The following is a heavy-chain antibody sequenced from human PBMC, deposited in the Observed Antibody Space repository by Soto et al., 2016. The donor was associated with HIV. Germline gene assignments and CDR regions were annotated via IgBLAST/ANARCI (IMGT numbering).Heavy chain of an antibody. CDR1: GFTFSSYW. V-gene: IGHV3-74*01. J-gene: IGHJ4*02. CDR3: ASGGVPCIWGSYRHDY. D-gene: IGHD3-16*02. CDR2: INSDGSST. Sequence: EVQLVESGGGLVQPGGSLRLSCAASGFTFSSYWMHWVRQAPGKGLVWVSLINSDGSSTSYADSVKGRFTISRDNAKNTLYLQMNSLRAEDTAVYYCASGGVPCIWGSYRHDYWGQGTLVTVSS.